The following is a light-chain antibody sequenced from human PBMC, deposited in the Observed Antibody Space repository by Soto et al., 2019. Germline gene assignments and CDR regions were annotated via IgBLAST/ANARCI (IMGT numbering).Light chain of an antibody. CDR2: GAS. CDR3: QQTYILPVT. Sequence: DIPMTQSPSSLSASVGDRVTITCRASQSISAFLNWYQQKPGKAPKLLIFGASSLQSGVSSRFSGSGSGTDFTLTISTLQPEDFAVYYCQQTYILPVTFGGGTKVEIK. CDR1: QSISAF. V-gene: IGKV1-39*01. J-gene: IGKJ4*01.